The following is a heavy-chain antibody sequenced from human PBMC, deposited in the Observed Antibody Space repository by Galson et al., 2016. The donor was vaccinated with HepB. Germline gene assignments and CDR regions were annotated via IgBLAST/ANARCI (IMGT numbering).Heavy chain of an antibody. CDR2: ISGSGYYF. J-gene: IGHJ4*02. Sequence: SLRLSCAASGFTFRSYTVNWVRQTPGKGLEWVSSISGSGYYFYYADSVEGRFAISRDDAKNSLFLQMNNVRAEDTAVCYCEREWGIDVLWTGLYPPPGYWGQGTLVTVSS. CDR1: GFTFRSYT. V-gene: IGHV3-21*06. D-gene: IGHD3/OR15-3a*01. CDR3: EREWGIDVLWTGLYPPPGY.